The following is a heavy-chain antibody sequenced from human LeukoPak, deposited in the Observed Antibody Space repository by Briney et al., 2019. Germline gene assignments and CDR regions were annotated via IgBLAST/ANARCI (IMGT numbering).Heavy chain of an antibody. J-gene: IGHJ4*02. CDR3: ARGYYDSNAQLFDY. CDR1: GFTFSSYW. V-gene: IGHV3-7*01. Sequence: PGGSLRLSCAASGFTFSSYWMSWVRQAPGKGLEWVANIKHDGSEKYFMESLKGRFTISRDNAKNSLYLQMNSLRAEDTAVYYCARGYYDSNAQLFDYWGQGTLVTVSS. D-gene: IGHD3-22*01. CDR2: IKHDGSEK.